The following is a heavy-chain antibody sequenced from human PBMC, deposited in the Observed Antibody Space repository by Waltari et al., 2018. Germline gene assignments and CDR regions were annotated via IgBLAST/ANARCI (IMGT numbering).Heavy chain of an antibody. D-gene: IGHD4-17*01. J-gene: IGHJ4*02. Sequence: EVQLVQSGAAVKKPGESLRISCKGSGYSFTSYWISWVRPMAGRGLDWMGGIDPRYSQTNYRPSVQAHVTISADKSVSTAYLQWSSLKASDTAMYYCARNYGDYVGYWGQGTLVTVAS. CDR1: GYSFTSYW. V-gene: IGHV5-10-1*03. CDR2: IDPRYSQT. CDR3: ARNYGDYVGY.